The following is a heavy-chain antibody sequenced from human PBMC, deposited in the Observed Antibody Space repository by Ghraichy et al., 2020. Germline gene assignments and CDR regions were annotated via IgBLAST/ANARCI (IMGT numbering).Heavy chain of an antibody. J-gene: IGHJ3*02. D-gene: IGHD2/OR15-2a*01. CDR2: IYYSGRT. CDR1: RGSISNSSYY. V-gene: IGHV4-39*01. Sequence: GSLRLSCTVSRGSISNSSYYWGWIRQPPGKGLEWIGSIYYSGRTDYNPSLKSRVTISVDTSKNQFSLKMSSVTAADTTVYYCARRTFAGAFDIWGQGTMVTVSS. CDR3: ARRTFAGAFDI.